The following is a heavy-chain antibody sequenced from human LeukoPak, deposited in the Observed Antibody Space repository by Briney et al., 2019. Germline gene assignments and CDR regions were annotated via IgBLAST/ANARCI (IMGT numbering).Heavy chain of an antibody. D-gene: IGHD1-26*01. CDR1: GGSISSYY. V-gene: IGHV4-59*01. CDR3: AGSRKSGSYYVGYYYYMDA. CDR2: IYYSGST. Sequence: SETLSLTCTVSGGSISSYYWSWIRQPPGKGLEWIGYIYYSGSTNYNPSLKSRVTISVDTSKNQFSLKLSSVTAADTAVYYCAGSRKSGSYYVGYYYYMDAWGKGTTVTVSS. J-gene: IGHJ6*03.